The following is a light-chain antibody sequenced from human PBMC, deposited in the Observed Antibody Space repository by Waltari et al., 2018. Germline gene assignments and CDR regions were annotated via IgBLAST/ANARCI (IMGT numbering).Light chain of an antibody. Sequence: DIVMTQSPLSLPVSPGEPASIPCRSRQSLLHSSGYTFLDWYLQRPGQSPQLLIYLVSNRASGVPDRFSGSGSGTDFTLKISRVEAEDVGVYYCMQARQTPWTFGQGTKVEIK. CDR3: MQARQTPWT. J-gene: IGKJ1*01. V-gene: IGKV2-28*01. CDR1: QSLLHSSGYTF. CDR2: LVS.